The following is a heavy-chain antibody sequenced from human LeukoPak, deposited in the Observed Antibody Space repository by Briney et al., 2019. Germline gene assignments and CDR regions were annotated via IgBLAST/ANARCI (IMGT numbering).Heavy chain of an antibody. CDR2: ISYDGSNK. Sequence: GGSLRLSCAASGFTFSSYGMHWVRQAPGKGLEWVAVISYDGSNKYYADSVKGRFTISRDNSKNTLYLQMNSLRAEDTAVYYCAKNGYCSGGSCYSDSFWFDPWGQGTLVTVSS. V-gene: IGHV3-30*18. CDR1: GFTFSSYG. CDR3: AKNGYCSGGSCYSDSFWFDP. J-gene: IGHJ5*02. D-gene: IGHD2-15*01.